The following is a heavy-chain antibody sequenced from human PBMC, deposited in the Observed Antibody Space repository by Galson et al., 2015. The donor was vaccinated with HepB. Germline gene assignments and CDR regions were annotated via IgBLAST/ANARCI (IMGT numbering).Heavy chain of an antibody. CDR3: ARDLTGTLYFDY. CDR1: GYTFTSYA. V-gene: IGHV1-3*01. CDR2: INAGNGNT. Sequence: SVKVSCKASGYTFTSYAMHWVRQAPGQRLEWMGWINAGNGNTKYSQKFQGRVTITRDTSASTAYMELSSLRSEDTAVYYWARDLTGTLYFDYWGQGTLVTVSS. J-gene: IGHJ4*02. D-gene: IGHD6-13*01.